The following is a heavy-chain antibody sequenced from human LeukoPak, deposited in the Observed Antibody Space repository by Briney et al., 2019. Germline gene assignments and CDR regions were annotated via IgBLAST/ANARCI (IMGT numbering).Heavy chain of an antibody. CDR2: ISYDGSNK. CDR1: GFTFSSYA. D-gene: IGHD1-26*01. V-gene: IGHV3-30*04. CDR3: AKDKANKDYFDY. J-gene: IGHJ4*02. Sequence: GGSLRLSCAASGFTFSSYAMHWVRQAPGKGLEWVAVISYDGSNKYYADSVKGRFTISRDNSKNTLYLQMNSLRAEDTAVYYCAKDKANKDYFDYWGQGTLVTVSS.